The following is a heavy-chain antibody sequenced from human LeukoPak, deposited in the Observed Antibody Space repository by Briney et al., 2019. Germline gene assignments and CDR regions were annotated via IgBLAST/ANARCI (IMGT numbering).Heavy chain of an antibody. J-gene: IGHJ4*02. D-gene: IGHD3-9*01. V-gene: IGHV4-38-2*02. CDR2: IYHSGST. CDR1: GYSISSGYY. CDR3: AREALRYFDWPLDY. Sequence: SETLSLTCAVSGYSISSGYYWGWIRQPPGKGLEWIGSIYHSGSTYYNPSLKSRVTISVDTSKNQFSLKLSSVTAADTAVYYCAREALRYFDWPLDYWGQGTLVTVSS.